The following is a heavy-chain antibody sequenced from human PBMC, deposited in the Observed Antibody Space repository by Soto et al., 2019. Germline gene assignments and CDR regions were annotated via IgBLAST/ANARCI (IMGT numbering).Heavy chain of an antibody. Sequence: SETLSLNRPFSGGSISSSSYYWDWNRQPPGKGLEWIGSIYYSGSTYYNPSLKSRVTISVDTSKNQFSLKLSSVTAADTAVYYCARHTPYYDSSGSPDDWGQETLFTVSS. V-gene: IGHV4-39*01. D-gene: IGHD3-22*01. CDR1: GGSISSSSYY. J-gene: IGHJ4*02. CDR2: IYYSGST. CDR3: ARHTPYYDSSGSPDD.